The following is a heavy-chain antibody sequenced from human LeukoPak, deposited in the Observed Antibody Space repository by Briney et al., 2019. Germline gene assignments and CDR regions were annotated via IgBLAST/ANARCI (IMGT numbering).Heavy chain of an antibody. D-gene: IGHD2-21*01. J-gene: IGHJ4*02. CDR3: ASRHCSGGDCYFAGADPFDH. Sequence: GGSLRLSCAASGFTVSDTYMSWVRQSPGKGLEWVSVVYKDGKMFYIDSVKGRFAISRDTSKNTVYLQTNNLRAEDTAVYYCASRHCSGGDCYFAGADPFDHWGQGTLVTVSS. V-gene: IGHV3-53*01. CDR1: GFTVSDTY. CDR2: VYKDGKM.